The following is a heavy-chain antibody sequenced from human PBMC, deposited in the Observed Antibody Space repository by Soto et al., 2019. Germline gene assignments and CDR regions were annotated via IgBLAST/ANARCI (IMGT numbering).Heavy chain of an antibody. CDR2: ISTDGTNQ. CDR3: AVGGGDLSLTPFDY. D-gene: IGHD3-16*02. V-gene: IGHV3-30-3*01. Sequence: QVHLVESGGGVVQPGRSLRLSCVASGFNFKAYGMHWVPQAPGKGLEWVAVISTDGTNQHHADSVKGRFTISRDNFKNTLYLQMNSLRPEDTAVYFCAVGGGDLSLTPFDYWGQGTLVTVSS. J-gene: IGHJ4*02. CDR1: GFNFKAYG.